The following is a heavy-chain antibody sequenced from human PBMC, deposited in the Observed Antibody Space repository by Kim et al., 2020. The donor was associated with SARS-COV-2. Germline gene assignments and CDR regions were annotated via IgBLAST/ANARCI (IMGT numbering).Heavy chain of an antibody. CDR2: IYYSGIT. J-gene: IGHJ4*02. CDR3: ARDSRDNSAWYLDY. V-gene: IGHV4-39*02. CDR1: GGSISSGNYY. D-gene: IGHD6-19*01. Sequence: SETLSLTCTVSGGSISSGNYYWGWIRQPPGKGLEWIGNIYYSGITYYNPSLKSRVTISVDTSKNQFSLKLSSVTAADTAVYYCARDSRDNSAWYLDYWGQGTLVTVSS.